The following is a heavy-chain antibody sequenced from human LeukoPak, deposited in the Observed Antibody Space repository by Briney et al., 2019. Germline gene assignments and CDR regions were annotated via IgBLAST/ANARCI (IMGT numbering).Heavy chain of an antibody. V-gene: IGHV3-23*01. CDR1: GFTFSSYA. CDR3: AKGYYYDSSGYYFRDAFDI. J-gene: IGHJ3*02. Sequence: GGSLRLSCAASGFTFSSYAMSWVRQAPGKGLEWVSAISGSGGSTYYADSVKGRFTISRDNSKNTLYLQMNSLRAEDTAVYYCAKGYYYDSSGYYFRDAFDIWGQGTMVTVSS. CDR2: ISGSGGST. D-gene: IGHD3-22*01.